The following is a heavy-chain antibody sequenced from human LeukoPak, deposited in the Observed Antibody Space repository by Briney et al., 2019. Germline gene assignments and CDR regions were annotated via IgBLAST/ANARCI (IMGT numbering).Heavy chain of an antibody. CDR3: ARGIGSWYYFDY. J-gene: IGHJ4*02. CDR1: GGSINSYN. CDR2: IYTSGST. Sequence: SETLSLTCTVSGGSINSYNWSWIRPPAGQGREWIGRIYTSGSTNYNPSLKSRVTMSVDTSKNQFSLKLSSVTAADTAVYYCARGIGSWYYFDYWGQGTLVTVSS. V-gene: IGHV4-4*07. D-gene: IGHD6-13*01.